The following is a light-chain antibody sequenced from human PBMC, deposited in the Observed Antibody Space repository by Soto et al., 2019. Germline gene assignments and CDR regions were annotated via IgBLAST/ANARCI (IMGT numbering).Light chain of an antibody. V-gene: IGLV2-14*03. CDR2: DVY. CDR1: SSAVGANTC. J-gene: IGLJ1*01. CDR3: SSYTSSHIFV. Sequence: QAARNQPASAFGCPGRCVALPSPGKSSAVGANTCVSWYLQRPGEVTSLMVYDVYYRPSGVSTRFSGSKSGNTASLTISGLQAEDEGDYYCSSYTSSHIFVFGSGTKVTVL.